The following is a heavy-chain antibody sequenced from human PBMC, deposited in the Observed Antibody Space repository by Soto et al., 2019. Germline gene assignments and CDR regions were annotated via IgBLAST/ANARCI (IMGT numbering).Heavy chain of an antibody. CDR3: ARHRDSDSWLKWFDP. Sequence: SETLSLTCSVSGGSVSNYYWNWLRQPPGKGLEWIGYIDYSGSTNYNSSLKSRVTISVDTSKNQFSLKLSFVTAAGTAMYYCARHRDSDSWLKWFDPWGQGTLVTVSS. D-gene: IGHD6-13*01. J-gene: IGHJ5*02. CDR1: GGSVSNYY. V-gene: IGHV4-59*08. CDR2: IDYSGST.